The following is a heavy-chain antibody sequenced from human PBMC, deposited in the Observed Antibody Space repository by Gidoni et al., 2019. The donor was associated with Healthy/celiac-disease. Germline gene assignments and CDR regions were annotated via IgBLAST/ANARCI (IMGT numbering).Heavy chain of an antibody. CDR1: GFTVSTNY. J-gene: IGHJ5*02. CDR2: LYSGGST. CDR3: ARDYGGTTFAWFDP. V-gene: IGHV3-53*01. D-gene: IGHD1-26*01. Sequence: EVKLVESGGGLIQPGGSLRLSCAASGFTVSTNYMSWVRQAPGKGLEWVSVLYSGGSTYYAASVKGRFTISRDNSKNTLYLQMNSVRVEDTAVYYCARDYGGTTFAWFDPWGQGTLVTVSS.